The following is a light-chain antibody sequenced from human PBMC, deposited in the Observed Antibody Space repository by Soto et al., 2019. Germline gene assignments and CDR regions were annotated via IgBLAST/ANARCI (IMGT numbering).Light chain of an antibody. CDR1: SSDVGGYNY. CDR2: DVS. CDR3: ISYAGSNNLV. V-gene: IGLV2-8*01. Sequence: QSELTQPPSASGSLGQSVTISCTGTSSDVGGYNYVSWYQQHPGKAPKLLIYDVSHRPSGVPDRFSGSKSGNTASLTVSGLQAEDEVDYYCISYAGSNNLVFGTGTQLTVL. J-gene: IGLJ1*01.